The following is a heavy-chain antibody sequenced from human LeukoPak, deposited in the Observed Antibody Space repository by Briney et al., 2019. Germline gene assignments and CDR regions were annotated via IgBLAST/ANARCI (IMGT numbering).Heavy chain of an antibody. CDR2: IKSKTDGSTT. D-gene: IGHD6-19*01. Sequence: GGSLRLSCAASGFTFTNAWMSWVRQAPGKGLEWVGLIKSKTDGSTTDYAAPVKDRFSISRDDSKNTLYLQMNSLRAEDTAVYYCAKSLSSVAGTVYWGQGTLVTVSS. V-gene: IGHV3-15*01. J-gene: IGHJ4*02. CDR3: AKSLSSVAGTVY. CDR1: GFTFTNAW.